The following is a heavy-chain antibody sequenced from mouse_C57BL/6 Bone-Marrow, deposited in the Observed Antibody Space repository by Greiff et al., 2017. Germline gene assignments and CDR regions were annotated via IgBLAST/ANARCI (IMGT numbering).Heavy chain of an antibody. Sequence: EVQLQQSGAELVRPGASVKLSCTASGFNITDDYMHWVKQRPEQGLEWIGWIDPENGDTEYASQFQGKATITADTSSTTAYLQLSSLTSEDTAVYYCSHRFYYDYEFYAVDYWGRGTSVTVSS. D-gene: IGHD2-4*01. CDR1: GFNITDDY. V-gene: IGHV14-4*01. J-gene: IGHJ4*01. CDR3: SHRFYYDYEFYAVDY. CDR2: IDPENGDT.